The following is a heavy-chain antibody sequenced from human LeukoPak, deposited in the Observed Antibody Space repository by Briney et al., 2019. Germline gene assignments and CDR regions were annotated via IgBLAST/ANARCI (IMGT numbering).Heavy chain of an antibody. CDR3: ARGGFYYDSSGYYYIYAFNI. CDR2: IHDSGST. D-gene: IGHD3-22*01. Sequence: SETLSLTCTVSGGSISSYYWSWIRQPPGKGLEWIGYIHDSGSTNYNPSLKSRVTISIDTSKNQFSLKLSSVTAADTAVYYCARGGFYYDSSGYYYIYAFNIWGQGTMVTVSS. CDR1: GGSISSYY. V-gene: IGHV4-59*01. J-gene: IGHJ3*02.